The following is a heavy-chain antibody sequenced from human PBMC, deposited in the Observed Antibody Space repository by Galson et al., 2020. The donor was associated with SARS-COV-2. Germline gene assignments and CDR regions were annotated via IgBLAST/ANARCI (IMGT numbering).Heavy chain of an antibody. CDR2: IIYSGGST. J-gene: IGHJ3*02. Sequence: GESLKISCAASGFTFSSYAMSWVRQAPGKGLEWVSIIYSGGSTYYADSVKGRFTISRDNSKNTLYLQMNSLRAEDTAVYYCAKDLDIWGQGTMVTVSS. V-gene: IGHV3-23*03. CDR3: AKDLDI. CDR1: GFTFSSYA.